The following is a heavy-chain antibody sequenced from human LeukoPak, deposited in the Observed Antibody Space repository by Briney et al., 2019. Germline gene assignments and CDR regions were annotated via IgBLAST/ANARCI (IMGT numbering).Heavy chain of an antibody. CDR2: INPSSGGT. V-gene: IGHV1-2*04. D-gene: IGHD6-13*01. Sequence: ASVKVSCKASGYTFTGYYMHWVRQAPGQGLEWMGWINPSSGGTNYAQKFQGWVTMTRDTSISTAYMELSRLRSDDTAVYYCARWGSSSLFDYWGQGTLVTVSS. CDR1: GYTFTGYY. CDR3: ARWGSSSLFDY. J-gene: IGHJ4*02.